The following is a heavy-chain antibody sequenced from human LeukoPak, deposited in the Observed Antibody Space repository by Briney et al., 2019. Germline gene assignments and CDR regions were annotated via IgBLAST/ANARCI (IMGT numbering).Heavy chain of an antibody. CDR2: LNPNSGGT. D-gene: IGHD3-16*01. CDR1: GYTFTDYY. Sequence: ASVKVSCKASGYTFTDYYMHWVRQAPGQGLEWMGWLNPNSGGTNYAQKFQGRVTMTRDTSISTAYMELSSLRSDDTAVYYCARVLVPAGGGVVDYWGQRTLVTVSS. V-gene: IGHV1-2*02. CDR3: ARVLVPAGGGVVDY. J-gene: IGHJ4*02.